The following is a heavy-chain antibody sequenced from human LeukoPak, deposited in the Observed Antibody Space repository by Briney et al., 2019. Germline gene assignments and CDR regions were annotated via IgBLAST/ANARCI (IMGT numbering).Heavy chain of an antibody. CDR3: ARDRKSASTNDY. V-gene: IGHV3-23*01. CDR1: GLTFNNYA. Sequence: GGSLRLSCAVSGLTFNNYAMSWVRQAPGKGLEWVSGISGRGASKYYADSVKGRFTISRDNSKNTLYLQMNSLRAEDTAVYYCARDRKSASTNDYWGQGTLVTVSS. CDR2: ISGRGASK. J-gene: IGHJ4*02.